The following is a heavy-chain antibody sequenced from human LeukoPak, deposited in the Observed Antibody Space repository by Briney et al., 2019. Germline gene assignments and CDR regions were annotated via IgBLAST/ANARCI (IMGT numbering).Heavy chain of an antibody. D-gene: IGHD3-22*01. V-gene: IGHV3-30*18. CDR1: GFTFSSYG. J-gene: IGHJ6*02. CDR3: AKDASTYYDSSGYEPYYYGMDV. Sequence: GGSLRLSCAASGFTFSSYGMHWVRQAPGKGLESVAVISYDGSNKYYADSVKGRFTISRDNSKNTLYLQMNSLRAEDTAVYYCAKDASTYYDSSGYEPYYYGMDVWGQGTTVTVSS. CDR2: ISYDGSNK.